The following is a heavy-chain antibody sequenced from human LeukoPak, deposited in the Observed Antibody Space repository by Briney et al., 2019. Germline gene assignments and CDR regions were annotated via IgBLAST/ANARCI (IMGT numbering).Heavy chain of an antibody. Sequence: PSETLSLTCTVSGGSISSYYWSWIRQPAGKGLEWIGRIYTSGSTNYNPSLKSRVTISVDTSKNQFSLKLSSVTAADTAVYYCARWRAVAGRPTIFDYWGQGTLVTVSS. CDR2: IYTSGST. CDR3: ARWRAVAGRPTIFDY. V-gene: IGHV4-4*07. CDR1: GGSISSYY. D-gene: IGHD6-19*01. J-gene: IGHJ4*02.